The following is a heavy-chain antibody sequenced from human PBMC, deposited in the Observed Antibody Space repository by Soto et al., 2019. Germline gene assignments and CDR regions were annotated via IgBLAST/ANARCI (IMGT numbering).Heavy chain of an antibody. CDR3: AADHDIVVVPAAY. Sequence: SVKVSCKASGFTFTSSAVQWVRQARGQRLEWIGWIVVGSGNTNYAQKFQERVTITRDMSTSTAYMELSSLRSEDTAVYYCAADHDIVVVPAAYWGQGTLVTVSS. CDR1: GFTFTSSA. CDR2: IVVGSGNT. V-gene: IGHV1-58*01. J-gene: IGHJ4*02. D-gene: IGHD2-2*01.